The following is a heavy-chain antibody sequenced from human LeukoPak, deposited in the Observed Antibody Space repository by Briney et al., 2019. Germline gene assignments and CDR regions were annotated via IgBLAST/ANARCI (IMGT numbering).Heavy chain of an antibody. Sequence: PGGSLTLSCAASGFTFSSYTMSWVRQAPGKGLEWVSNISNSGRNTFYTDSVKGRFTISRDNSKNTLYLQMNSLRAEDTAVYYCARITVKEGYYMDVWGKGTTVTVSS. CDR3: ARITVKEGYYMDV. V-gene: IGHV3-23*01. CDR2: ISNSGRNT. D-gene: IGHD4-17*01. CDR1: GFTFSSYT. J-gene: IGHJ6*03.